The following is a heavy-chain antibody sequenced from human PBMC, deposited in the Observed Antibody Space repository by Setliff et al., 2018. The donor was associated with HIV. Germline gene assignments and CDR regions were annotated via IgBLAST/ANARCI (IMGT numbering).Heavy chain of an antibody. Sequence: SETLSLTCFVSGYSISGDYYWGWIRQPPGKGLEWIGSIYHSGSTYYNPSLKSRVTISVDTSKNQFSLKLSSVTAADTAVYYCAQLGMVDDFDYWGQGTLVTVSS. V-gene: IGHV4-38-2*01. CDR1: GYSISGDYY. D-gene: IGHD1-1*01. CDR3: AQLGMVDDFDY. CDR2: IYHSGST. J-gene: IGHJ4*02.